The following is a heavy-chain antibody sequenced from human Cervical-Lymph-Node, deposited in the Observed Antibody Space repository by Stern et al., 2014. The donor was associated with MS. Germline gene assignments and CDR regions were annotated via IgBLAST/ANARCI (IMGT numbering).Heavy chain of an antibody. CDR3: TVTSATSEIDF. J-gene: IGHJ4*02. CDR2: IIPFSGAA. Sequence: QLVQSGDEMRKPGSSVRVSCKTSGGNFTTYAVSWVRQAPGQGLEWMGGIIPFSGAADYTQKCKGRVTITADESTSTVYMELRSLRSEDTAVFFCTVTSATSEIDFWGQGTLVVVSS. D-gene: IGHD1-14*01. V-gene: IGHV1-69*01. CDR1: GGNFTTYA.